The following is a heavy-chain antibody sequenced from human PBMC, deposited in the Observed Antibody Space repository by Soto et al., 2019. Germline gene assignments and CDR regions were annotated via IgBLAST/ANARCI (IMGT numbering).Heavy chain of an antibody. CDR2: TRNKANSYTT. D-gene: IGHD4-4*01. CDR1: GFTFSDHY. CDR3: SRAGILTTPYYFDY. V-gene: IGHV3-72*01. Sequence: PGGSLRLSCAASGFTFSDHYMDWVRQAPGKGLEWVGRTRNKANSYTTEYAASVKGRFTISRDDSKNSLFLQMNSLKTEDTAVYYCSRAGILTTPYYFDYWGQGTLVTVSS. J-gene: IGHJ4*01.